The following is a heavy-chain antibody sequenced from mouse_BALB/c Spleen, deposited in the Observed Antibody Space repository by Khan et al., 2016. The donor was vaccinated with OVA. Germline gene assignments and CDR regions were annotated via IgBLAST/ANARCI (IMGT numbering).Heavy chain of an antibody. CDR1: GYSITSDYA. J-gene: IGHJ2*01. Sequence: EVQLQESGPGLVNPSQSLSLTCTVTGYSITSDYAWNWIRQFPGNKLEWMGYISYSGRTSYNPSLKSRISITRDTSKNQVFLQLTSVTTEDTASLFCARSGTITTVVATDFDYWGQGTTLTVSS. V-gene: IGHV3-2*02. D-gene: IGHD1-1*01. CDR3: ARSGTITTVVATDFDY. CDR2: ISYSGRT.